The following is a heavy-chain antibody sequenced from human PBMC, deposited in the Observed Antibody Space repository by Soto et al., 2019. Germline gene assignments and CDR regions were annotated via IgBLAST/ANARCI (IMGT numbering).Heavy chain of an antibody. Sequence: PSETLSLTCTVSGGSISSYYWSWIRQPPGKGLEWIGYIYYSGSTNYNPSLKSRVTISVDTSKNQFSLKLSSVTAADTAVYYCAREVGESMVREYDWFDPWSRGTLVTVSS. V-gene: IGHV4-59*12. J-gene: IGHJ5*02. D-gene: IGHD3-10*01. CDR3: AREVGESMVREYDWFDP. CDR1: GGSISSYY. CDR2: IYYSGST.